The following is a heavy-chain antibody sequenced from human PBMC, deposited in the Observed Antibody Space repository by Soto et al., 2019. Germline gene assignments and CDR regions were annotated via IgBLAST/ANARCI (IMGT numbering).Heavy chain of an antibody. V-gene: IGHV4-39*01. J-gene: IGHJ5*02. Sequence: SETLSLTCTVSGGSIISSSYYWGWIRQPPGKGLEWIGSIYYSGSTYYNPSLKSRVTISVDTSKNQFSLKLSSVTAADTAVYYCARLSWQQLDPWGQGTLVTVSS. CDR3: ARLSWQQLDP. CDR1: GGSIISSSYY. D-gene: IGHD6-13*01. CDR2: IYYSGST.